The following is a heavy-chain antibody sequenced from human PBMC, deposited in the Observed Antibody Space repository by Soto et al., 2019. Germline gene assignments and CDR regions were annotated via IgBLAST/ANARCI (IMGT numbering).Heavy chain of an antibody. CDR3: ARDATGYCSGGSCYYFDY. D-gene: IGHD2-15*01. Sequence: QVQLVESGGGVVQPGRSLRLSCAASGFTFSSYGMHWVRQAPGKGLEWVAVIWYDGSNKYYADSVKGRFTISRDNSKNTLYLQMNSRRAEDTAVYYCARDATGYCSGGSCYYFDYWGQGTLVTVSS. CDR1: GFTFSSYG. CDR2: IWYDGSNK. J-gene: IGHJ4*02. V-gene: IGHV3-33*01.